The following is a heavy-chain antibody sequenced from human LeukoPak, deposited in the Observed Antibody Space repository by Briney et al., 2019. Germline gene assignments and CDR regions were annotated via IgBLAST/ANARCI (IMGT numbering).Heavy chain of an antibody. J-gene: IGHJ4*02. D-gene: IGHD3-9*01. CDR3: AKAGHLDWSRGFDY. CDR1: GLPIADFA. CDR2: ISGSGGNT. Sequence: GGSLRLSCVASGLPIADFAMHWVRQAPGKGLEWVSTISGSGGNTYYADSVKGRFTISRDNSKNTLFLQVNSLRAEDTAVYYCAKAGHLDWSRGFDYWGQGTLVTVSS. V-gene: IGHV3-23*01.